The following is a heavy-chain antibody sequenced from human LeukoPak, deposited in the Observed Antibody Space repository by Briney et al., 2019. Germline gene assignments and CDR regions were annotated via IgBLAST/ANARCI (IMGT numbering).Heavy chain of an antibody. CDR1: GFNFSSYS. J-gene: IGHJ4*02. V-gene: IGHV3-21*01. D-gene: IGHD2-15*01. CDR2: ICSSSSYI. CDR3: AREGYCSGGSCFSDY. Sequence: GESLRLPCAASGFNFSSYSINWVRQAPGKGLAWVSSICSSSSYISYADSVKGRFTISRDNAKTSLYRQMNSLRAEDTSVYYCAREGYCSGGSCFSDYWGQGTLVTVSS.